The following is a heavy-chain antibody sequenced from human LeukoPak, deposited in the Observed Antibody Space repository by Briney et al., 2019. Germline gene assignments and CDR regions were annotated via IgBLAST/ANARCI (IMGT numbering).Heavy chain of an antibody. Sequence: ASVKVSCKASGYTFTSYGSSWVRQPRGQGLEWMGWISAYNGNTNYQQTLQGRVTMTTATSTGTAYMELRSLRSDDTAVYYCARVSVAGDYFDYWGQGTLVTVSS. V-gene: IGHV1-18*01. CDR1: GYTFTSYG. CDR2: ISAYNGNT. D-gene: IGHD6-19*01. CDR3: ARVSVAGDYFDY. J-gene: IGHJ4*02.